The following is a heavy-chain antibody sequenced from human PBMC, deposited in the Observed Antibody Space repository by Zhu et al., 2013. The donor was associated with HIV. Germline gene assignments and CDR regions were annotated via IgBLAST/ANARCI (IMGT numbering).Heavy chain of an antibody. CDR1: GYIFTNNG. CDR2: IIPLVGKT. Sequence: QVQLVQSGAEVKKPGAPVRVSCKASGYIFTNNGISWVRQAPGQGLEWMGGIIPLVGKTYDTQNFQGRVTITADKSTSTAYMELSSLRSEDTAVYYCAREVQGAVTTSYYYYGMDVWGQGTTVTVSS. D-gene: IGHD4-17*01. CDR3: AREVQGAVTTSYYYYGMDV. V-gene: IGHV1-69*10. J-gene: IGHJ6*02.